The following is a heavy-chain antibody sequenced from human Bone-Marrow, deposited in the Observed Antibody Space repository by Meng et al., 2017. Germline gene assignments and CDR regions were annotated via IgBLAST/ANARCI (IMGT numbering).Heavy chain of an antibody. J-gene: IGHJ5*02. D-gene: IGHD3-10*01. V-gene: IGHV4-4*02. CDR1: GGSISSSNW. CDR3: ARSRGLYYGSGSYYSNWFDP. CDR2: IYHSGST. Sequence: GQLQESGPGLVNPSGTRSLTCAVFGGSISSSNWWSWVRQPPGKGLEWIGEIYHSGSTNYNPSLKSRVTISVDKSKNQFSLKLSSVTAADTAVYYCARSRGLYYGSGSYYSNWFDPWGQGTLVTVSS.